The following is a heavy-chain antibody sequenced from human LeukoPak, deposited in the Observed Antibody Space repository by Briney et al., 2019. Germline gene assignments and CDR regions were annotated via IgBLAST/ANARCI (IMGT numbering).Heavy chain of an antibody. Sequence: GGSLRLSCAASGFTFSSYEMNWVRLAPGKGLEWVSYISSSGSTIYYADSVKGRFTISRDNSKNTLYLQMNSLIPEDTAVYYCARQYISGQWYFDYWGQGTLVTVSS. CDR1: GFTFSSYE. D-gene: IGHD5-18*01. V-gene: IGHV3-48*03. CDR2: ISSSGSTI. CDR3: ARQYISGQWYFDY. J-gene: IGHJ4*02.